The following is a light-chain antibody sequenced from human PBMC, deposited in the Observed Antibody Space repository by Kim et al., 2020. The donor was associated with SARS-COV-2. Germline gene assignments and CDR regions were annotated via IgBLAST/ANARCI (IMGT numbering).Light chain of an antibody. Sequence: SVSPGQTASITCSGDKLGDKYACWYQHKPGRSPVLVVFQDNKRPSGIPERFSGSNSGNTATLTISGTQAMDEADYYCQAWDSNIVVFGGGTQLTVL. CDR3: QAWDSNIVV. CDR1: KLGDKY. V-gene: IGLV3-1*01. J-gene: IGLJ2*01. CDR2: QDN.